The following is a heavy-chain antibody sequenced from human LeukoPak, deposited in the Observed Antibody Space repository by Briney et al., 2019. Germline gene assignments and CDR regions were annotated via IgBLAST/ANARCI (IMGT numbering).Heavy chain of an antibody. CDR1: VYTFTSYY. CDR2: VNPSGGST. V-gene: IGHV1-46*01. CDR3: ARELGYCSSTSCYGFDY. J-gene: IGHJ4*02. Sequence: GASVKVSCKASVYTFTSYYMHWVRQAPGQGLEWMGIVNPSGGSTSYAQKFQGRVTMTRDTSTSTVYMELSSLRSEDTAVYYCARELGYCSSTSCYGFDYWGQGTLVTVSS. D-gene: IGHD2-2*01.